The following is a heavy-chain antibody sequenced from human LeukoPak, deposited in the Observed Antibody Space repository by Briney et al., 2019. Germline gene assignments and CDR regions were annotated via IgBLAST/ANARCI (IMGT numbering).Heavy chain of an antibody. CDR2: ISYSGST. J-gene: IGHJ4*02. V-gene: IGHV4-59*11. D-gene: IGHD7-27*01. CDR1: GVSIVRHY. CDR3: ARDGEGDEGWDY. Sequence: KPSETMSLTCTVSGVSIVRHYWIWIRQPPGKGLEWIGHISYSGSTNYNPSLKSRVTISVDTSKNQVSLRLSSVTAADTAVYYCARDGEGDEGWDYWGQGTLVTVSS.